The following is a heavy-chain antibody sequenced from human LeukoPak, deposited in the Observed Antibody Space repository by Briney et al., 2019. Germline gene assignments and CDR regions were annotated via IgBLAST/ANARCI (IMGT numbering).Heavy chain of an antibody. V-gene: IGHV4-34*01. D-gene: IGHD2-21*01. CDR3: ARAPLWWRNPFDF. Sequence: SETLSLTCVVNSESFSVSYWSWIRQTPGKGLEWIGEISPGGGATNYNPSLKGRVAISIDTSKRQFALELTSVTAADTGLYYCARAPLWWRNPFDFWGQGTRVIVSS. CDR2: ISPGGGAT. CDR1: SESFSVSY. J-gene: IGHJ4*02.